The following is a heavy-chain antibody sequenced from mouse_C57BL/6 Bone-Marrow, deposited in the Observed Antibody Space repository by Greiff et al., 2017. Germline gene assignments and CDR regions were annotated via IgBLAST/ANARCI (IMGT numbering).Heavy chain of an antibody. CDR3: ARNRGKDWYFDV. CDR1: GFSLTSYG. Sequence: VQLQQSGPGLVQPSQSLSITCTVSGFSLTSYGVHWVRQSPGKGLEWLGVIWSGGSTDYNAALIPRLSISKDTSKSQVFFKMNSLQADDAAIDYCARNRGKDWYFDVWGTGNTVTVAS. V-gene: IGHV2-2*01. J-gene: IGHJ1*03. D-gene: IGHD1-1*01. CDR2: IWSGGST.